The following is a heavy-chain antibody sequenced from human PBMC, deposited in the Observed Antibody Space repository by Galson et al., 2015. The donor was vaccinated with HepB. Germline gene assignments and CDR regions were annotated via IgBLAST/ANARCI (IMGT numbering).Heavy chain of an antibody. CDR1: GGSISSYY. V-gene: IGHV4-59*08. J-gene: IGHJ4*02. Sequence: ETLSLTCTVSGGSISSYYWSWIRQPPGKGLEWIGYIYYSGSTNYNPSLKSRVTISVDTSKNQFSLKLSSVTAADTAVYYCARLGVSSGWYSGVDYWGQGTLVTVSS. CDR3: ARLGVSSGWYSGVDY. D-gene: IGHD6-19*01. CDR2: IYYSGST.